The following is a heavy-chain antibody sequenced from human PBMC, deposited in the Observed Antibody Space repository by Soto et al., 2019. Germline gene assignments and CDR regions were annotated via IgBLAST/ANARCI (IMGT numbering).Heavy chain of an antibody. CDR3: ARAGRSAWPDYNRFDP. CDR2: INQDGSEK. V-gene: IGHV3-7*05. CDR1: GFTLSTYY. Sequence: EVQLVESGGGLVQPGGSLRLSCAASGFTLSTYYMSWVRQAPGKGLEWVANINQDGSEKFYLDSVKGRFTISRDNAKNSLYLEMNSLSADATAVHYCARAGRSAWPDYNRFDPWGQGTLVTVSS. J-gene: IGHJ5*02. D-gene: IGHD2-15*01.